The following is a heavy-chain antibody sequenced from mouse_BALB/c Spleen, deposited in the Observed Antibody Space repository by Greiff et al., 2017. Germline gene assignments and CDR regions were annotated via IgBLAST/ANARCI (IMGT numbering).Heavy chain of an antibody. CDR1: GFTFNTYA. J-gene: IGHJ4*01. Sequence: EVMLVESGGGLVQPKGSLKLSCAASGFTFNTYAMNWVRQAPGKGLEWVARIRSKSNNYATYYADSVKDRFTISRDDSQSMLYLQMNNLKTEDTAMYYCVRHEDQHWDVRAMDYWGQGTSVTVSS. D-gene: IGHD4-1*01. CDR2: IRSKSNNYAT. V-gene: IGHV10-1*02. CDR3: VRHEDQHWDVRAMDY.